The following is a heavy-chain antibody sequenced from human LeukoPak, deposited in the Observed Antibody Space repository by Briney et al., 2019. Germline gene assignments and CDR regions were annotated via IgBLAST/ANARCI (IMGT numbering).Heavy chain of an antibody. CDR1: GFTFSDHY. D-gene: IGHD1-26*01. V-gene: IGHV3-72*01. Sequence: GGSLRLSCAASGFTFSDHYMDWVRLPPGKGLGWVGRIRNKANSYGTEYAASVKDRFTISRDDSKSSLYLQMNSLRSEDTALYYCTRVRLGAATRYFDYWGQGTLVTVSS. J-gene: IGHJ4*02. CDR3: TRVRLGAATRYFDY. CDR2: IRNKANSYGT.